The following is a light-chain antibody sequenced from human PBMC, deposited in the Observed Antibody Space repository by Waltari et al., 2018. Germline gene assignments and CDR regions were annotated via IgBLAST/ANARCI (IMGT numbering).Light chain of an antibody. Sequence: EIVMTQSPATLSVSPGERATLSCRASQSVSSNLAWYQQKPGQAPRPLIYGASTGATGITARFSGSGSGTEFTLIISSLQSEDFAVYYCQQYNNWPPLTFGGGTKVEIK. CDR1: QSVSSN. V-gene: IGKV3-15*01. CDR2: GAS. J-gene: IGKJ4*01. CDR3: QQYNNWPPLT.